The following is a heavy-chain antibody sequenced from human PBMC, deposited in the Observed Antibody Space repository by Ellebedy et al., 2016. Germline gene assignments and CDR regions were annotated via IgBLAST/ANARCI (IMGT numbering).Heavy chain of an antibody. J-gene: IGHJ4*02. Sequence: GESLKISCAASGFTFSSYWMGWVRQAPGKGLEWVANIKQDGSVKYYVDSVKGRFTISRDNAKNSLYLQMNSLRAEDTAVYYCTRDYGFKTLDYWGQGTLVTVSS. D-gene: IGHD3-10*01. V-gene: IGHV3-7*01. CDR1: GFTFSSYW. CDR3: TRDYGFKTLDY. CDR2: IKQDGSVK.